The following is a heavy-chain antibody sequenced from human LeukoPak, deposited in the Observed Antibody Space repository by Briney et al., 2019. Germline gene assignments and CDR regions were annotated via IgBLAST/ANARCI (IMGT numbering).Heavy chain of an antibody. V-gene: IGHV1-18*01. J-gene: IGHJ3*02. D-gene: IGHD3-22*01. CDR3: ARDVSSTYYYDSSGLGDAFEI. CDR2: ISGNNGNT. CDR1: GYTFTSYG. Sequence: ASVKVSCKASGYTFTSYGISWVRQAPGQGLEWVGWISGNNGNTNYAQHLQGRVTMTTDTSTSTAYMELRSLRSDDTAVYYCARDVSSTYYYDSSGLGDAFEIWGRGTMVTVSS.